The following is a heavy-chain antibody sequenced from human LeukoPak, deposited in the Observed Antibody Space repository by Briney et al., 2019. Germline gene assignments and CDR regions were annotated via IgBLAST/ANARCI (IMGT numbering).Heavy chain of an antibody. J-gene: IGHJ4*02. CDR1: GFTVSSNY. V-gene: IGHV3-53*04. CDR2: IYSGGST. D-gene: IGHD5-18*01. Sequence: GGFLRLSCAASGFTVSSNYMSWVRQAPGKGLEWVSVIYSGGSTYYADSVKGRFTISRHNSKNTLYLQMNSLRAEDTAVYYCARDYRYSYDQWGQGTLVTVSS. CDR3: ARDYRYSYDQ.